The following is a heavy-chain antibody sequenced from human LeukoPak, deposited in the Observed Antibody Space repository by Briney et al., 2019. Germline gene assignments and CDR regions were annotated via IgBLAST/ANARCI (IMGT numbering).Heavy chain of an antibody. CDR2: IRYDGSNK. CDR3: AKDGYYGSGSYFYYYYYGMDV. D-gene: IGHD3-10*01. J-gene: IGHJ6*02. V-gene: IGHV3-30*02. Sequence: GGSLRLSCAASGFTFSSYGMHWVRQAPGKGLEWVAFIRYDGSNKYYADSVKGRLTISRDNSKNTLYLQMNSLRAEDTAVYYRAKDGYYGSGSYFYYYYYGMDVWGQGTTVTVSS. CDR1: GFTFSSYG.